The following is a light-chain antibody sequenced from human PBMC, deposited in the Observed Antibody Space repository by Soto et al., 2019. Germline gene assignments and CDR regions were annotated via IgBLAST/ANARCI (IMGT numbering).Light chain of an antibody. CDR3: QSYDRSLSGGV. V-gene: IGLV1-40*01. Sequence: QSVLTQPPSVSGAPGQRVTISCTGSSSNIGAGYDVHWYQQLPGTAPKLLIYGNSNRPSGVPDRFSGSKSGTSAFLAITGLQAEDEADYYCQSYDRSLSGGVFGGGTKLTVL. CDR2: GNS. J-gene: IGLJ3*02. CDR1: SSNIGAGYD.